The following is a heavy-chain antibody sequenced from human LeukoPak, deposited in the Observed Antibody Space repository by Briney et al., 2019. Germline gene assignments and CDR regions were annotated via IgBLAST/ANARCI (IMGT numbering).Heavy chain of an antibody. J-gene: IGHJ3*02. CDR3: ARHEEGGTSNWYNAFDI. V-gene: IGHV1-3*01. CDR1: GYTFTSYA. Sequence: GASVEVSCKASGYTFTSYAMHWVRQAPGQRLEWMGWINAGNGNTKYSQKFQGRVTITRDTSASTAYMELSSLRSEDTATYYCARHEEGGTSNWYNAFDIWGQGTIVTVSS. CDR2: INAGNGNT. D-gene: IGHD6-13*01.